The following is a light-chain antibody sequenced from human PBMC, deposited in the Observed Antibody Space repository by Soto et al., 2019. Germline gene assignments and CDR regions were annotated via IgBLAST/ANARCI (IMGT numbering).Light chain of an antibody. Sequence: EIVMTQSPATLSLSPGERATLSCRASQSVSSSYLAWYQQKPGQAPRLLIYGASSRATGIPDRFSGSGSGTDFTLTISGLQSEDFAVYYCQQYNKWPRTFGQGTKVDIK. CDR2: GAS. CDR3: QQYNKWPRT. V-gene: IGKV3D-15*01. J-gene: IGKJ1*01. CDR1: QSVSSSY.